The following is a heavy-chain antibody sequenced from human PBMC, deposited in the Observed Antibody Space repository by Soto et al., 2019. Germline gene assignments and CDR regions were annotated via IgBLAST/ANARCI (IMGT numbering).Heavy chain of an antibody. V-gene: IGHV1-46*01. CDR2: INPSGGST. CDR1: GYTFTSHY. J-gene: IGHJ6*02. D-gene: IGHD6-13*01. CDR3: ARDRGRAAAGEYHYYGMDV. Sequence: ASVKVSCKASGYTFTSHYMHWVRQAPGQGLEWMGVINPSGGSTDYTQKSQSRVTLTRDTSTSTVYMDLSSLRSEDTAVYYCARDRGRAAAGEYHYYGMDVWGQGTTVTVSS.